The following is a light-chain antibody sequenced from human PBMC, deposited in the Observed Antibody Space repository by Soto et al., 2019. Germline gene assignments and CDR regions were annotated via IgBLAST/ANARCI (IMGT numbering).Light chain of an antibody. V-gene: IGKV1-5*03. CDR3: QQYDSSST. J-gene: IGKJ4*02. CDR2: KAS. CDR1: QSISSW. Sequence: DIQMTQSPSTLSASVGDRVTITFRASQSISSWLAWYQQKPGKAPRLLIYKASSLESGVPSRFSGSGSGTEFTLTISSLQPDDSATYYCQQYDSSSTFGRGTKVDIK.